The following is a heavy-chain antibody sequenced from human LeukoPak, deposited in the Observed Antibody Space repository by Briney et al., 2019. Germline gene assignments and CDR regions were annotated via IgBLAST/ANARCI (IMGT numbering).Heavy chain of an antibody. CDR1: GFTFSSYA. Sequence: GGSLRLSCAASGFTFSSYAMSWVRQAPGKGLEWVSAISGSGGSTYYADSVKGRFTISRDNSKNTLYLQMKSVRAEDTAVYYCAKDANSYSGYDFYFDYWGQGTLVTVSS. CDR2: ISGSGGST. D-gene: IGHD5-12*01. V-gene: IGHV3-23*01. J-gene: IGHJ4*02. CDR3: AKDANSYSGYDFYFDY.